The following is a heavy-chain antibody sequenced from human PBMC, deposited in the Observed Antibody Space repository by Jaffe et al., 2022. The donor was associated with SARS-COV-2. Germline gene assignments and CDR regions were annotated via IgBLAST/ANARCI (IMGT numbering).Heavy chain of an antibody. D-gene: IGHD2-21*01. Sequence: EVQVMESGGGLVQPGGSLRLSCAASGFIFSTYAMNWVRQAPGKGLEWVSAINGPGGSTYYADSVKGRFTISRDNSKSTLYLQMNSLRAEDTAVYYCAKPPLSHTPYYYYYAMDVWGQGTTVTVSS. CDR2: INGPGGST. CDR1: GFIFSTYA. CDR3: AKPPLSHTPYYYYYAMDV. J-gene: IGHJ6*02. V-gene: IGHV3-23*01.